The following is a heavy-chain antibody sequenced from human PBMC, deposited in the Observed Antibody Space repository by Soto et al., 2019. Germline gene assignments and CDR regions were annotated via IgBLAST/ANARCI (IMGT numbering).Heavy chain of an antibody. J-gene: IGHJ5*02. CDR3: ARVVGNDYYDSSGYRTLNWFDP. Sequence: ASVKVSCKASGYTFTSYGISWVRQAPGQGLEWMGWISAYNGNTNYAQKLQGRVTMTTDTSTSTAYMELRSLRSDDTAVYYCARVVGNDYYDSSGYRTLNWFDPWGQGTLVTVSS. CDR1: GYTFTSYG. V-gene: IGHV1-18*01. D-gene: IGHD3-22*01. CDR2: ISAYNGNT.